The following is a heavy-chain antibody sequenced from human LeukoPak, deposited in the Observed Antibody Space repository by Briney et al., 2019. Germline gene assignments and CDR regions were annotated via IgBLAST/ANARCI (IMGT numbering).Heavy chain of an antibody. V-gene: IGHV3-23*01. CDR3: AKAGIVGATTVAGFHY. CDR2: ISGIGGST. D-gene: IGHD1-26*01. J-gene: IGHJ4*02. CDR1: GFSLSSFS. Sequence: GGSLSLSWAASGFSLSSFSMSWVRQAPGEGLGWDAAISGIGGSTYYADSVKGRFTISRDNSKNTLYLQMNSLRAEDTPVYYCAKAGIVGATTVAGFHYWGQGTLLPVSS.